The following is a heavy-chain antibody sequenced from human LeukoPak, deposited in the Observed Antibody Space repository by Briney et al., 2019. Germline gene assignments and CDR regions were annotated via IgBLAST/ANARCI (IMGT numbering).Heavy chain of an antibody. CDR1: RYTFIGYY. CDR2: INPNSGGT. Sequence: GASVKVSCKASRYTFIGYYMHWVRQAPGQGLEWVGRINPNSGGTNYAQKFQGRVTMTRDTSISTAYMELSRLRSDDTAVYYCARTGDLGLAFDYWGQGTLVTVSS. J-gene: IGHJ4*02. V-gene: IGHV1-2*06. CDR3: ARTGDLGLAFDY. D-gene: IGHD7-27*01.